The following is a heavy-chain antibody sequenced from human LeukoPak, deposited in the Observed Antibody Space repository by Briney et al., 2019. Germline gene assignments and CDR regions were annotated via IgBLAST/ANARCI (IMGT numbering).Heavy chain of an antibody. CDR2: INPSGGST. D-gene: IGHD2-15*01. Sequence: GASVKVSCKASGYSFTSYYMHGVRQAPGQGLEWMGIINPSGGSTSYAQKFQGRVTMTRDTSTSTVYMDLSSLRSEDTAVYYCARDPSVVGDIVAQGWFDPWGQGTLVTVSS. V-gene: IGHV1-46*01. J-gene: IGHJ5*02. CDR3: ARDPSVVGDIVAQGWFDP. CDR1: GYSFTSYY.